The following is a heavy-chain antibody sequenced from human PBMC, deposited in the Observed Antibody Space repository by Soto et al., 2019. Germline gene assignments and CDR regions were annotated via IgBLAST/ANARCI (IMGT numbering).Heavy chain of an antibody. CDR1: GFTFSASA. J-gene: IGHJ4*01. CDR3: TTVRGGVVGASFEY. D-gene: IGHD3-16*01. CDR2: IRSKANYYAT. Sequence: PGGSLRLSCAASGFTFSASAMHWVRQASGKGLEWVGRIRSKANYYATAYAASVKGRFTISRDDSKNTAYLQMDSLKNEDTAFYYCTTVRGGVVGASFEYWGHGSLVTVSS. V-gene: IGHV3-73*01.